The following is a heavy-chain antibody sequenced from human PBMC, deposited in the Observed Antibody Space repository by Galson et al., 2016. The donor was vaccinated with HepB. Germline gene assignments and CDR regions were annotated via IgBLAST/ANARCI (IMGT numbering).Heavy chain of an antibody. D-gene: IGHD3-22*01. V-gene: IGHV4-34*01. CDR2: ISHTGTT. J-gene: IGHJ4*02. CDR1: GGSYRSHY. Sequence: LSLTCAVYGGSYRSHYWGWIRQPPGKGLEWVGEISHTGTTNYNPTLRSRVPLSLDTSRNQISLPLKSVTAADTAFYYCARGGPLFDRSGLSFQIVPYFFDLWAQGSLVTVSS. CDR3: ARGGPLFDRSGLSFQIVPYFFDL.